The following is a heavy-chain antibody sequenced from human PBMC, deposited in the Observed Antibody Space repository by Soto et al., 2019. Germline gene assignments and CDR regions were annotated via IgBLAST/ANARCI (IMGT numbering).Heavy chain of an antibody. J-gene: IGHJ6*03. CDR3: ARGGRSSAYYYSYYMDV. CDR2: INYIGST. V-gene: IGHV4-59*01. Sequence: SETLSLTCTVSGGSISSDYWSWIRQPPGKGLEWIGYINYIGSTNYNPSLKSRVTVSIDTSKNQFSLKLSSVTAADTAVYYCARGGRSSAYYYSYYMDVWGKGTTVT. CDR1: GGSISSDY. D-gene: IGHD6-6*01.